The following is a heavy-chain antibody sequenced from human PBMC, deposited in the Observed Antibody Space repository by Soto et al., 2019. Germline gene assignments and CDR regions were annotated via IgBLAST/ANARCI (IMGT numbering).Heavy chain of an antibody. CDR2: ISYDGSNQ. D-gene: IGHD3-16*02. V-gene: IGHV3-30*18. CDR1: GLTFSDYG. J-gene: IGHJ4*02. CDR3: AKALGELSPESFDH. Sequence: GGSLRLSCAASGLTFSDYGMHWVRQAPGKGLEWVTIISYDGSNQYYADSVKGRFTISRDNSKNTLYLQMNSLRLEDTGVYYCAKALGELSPESFDHWGQGVLVTVS.